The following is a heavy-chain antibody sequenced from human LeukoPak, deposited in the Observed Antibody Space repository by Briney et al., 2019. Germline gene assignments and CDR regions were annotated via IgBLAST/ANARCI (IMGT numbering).Heavy chain of an antibody. CDR3: ARGRPHGNDY. V-gene: IGHV3-74*01. CDR2: IASDGSST. Sequence: GGSLRLSCAASGFTFSSYWMNWVRQAPGKGLVWVSRIASDGSSTTYADSVKGRFGISRDNAKNTPYLQMNSLRVEDTAVYYCARGRPHGNDYWGQGTLVTVSS. J-gene: IGHJ4*02. D-gene: IGHD4-23*01. CDR1: GFTFSSYW.